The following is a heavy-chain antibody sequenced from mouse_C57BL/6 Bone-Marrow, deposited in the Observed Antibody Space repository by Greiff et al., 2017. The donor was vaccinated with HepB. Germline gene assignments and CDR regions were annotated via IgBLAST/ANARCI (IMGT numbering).Heavy chain of an antibody. J-gene: IGHJ2*01. CDR3: TTPTVVAKGAHD. Sequence: VQLQQSGAELVRPGASVKLSCTASGFNIKDDYMHWVKQRPEQGLEWIGWIDPENGDTEYASKFQGKATITADTSSNTAYLQLSSLTSEDTAVYYCTTPTVVAKGAHDWGQGTTLTVSS. D-gene: IGHD1-1*01. CDR1: GFNIKDDY. CDR2: IDPENGDT. V-gene: IGHV14-4*01.